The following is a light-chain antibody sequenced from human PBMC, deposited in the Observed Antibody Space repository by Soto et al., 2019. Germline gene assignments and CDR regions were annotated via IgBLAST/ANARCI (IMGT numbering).Light chain of an antibody. CDR2: AAS. J-gene: IGKJ2*01. CDR1: QSISSF. CDR3: QQSYSTPPRYT. V-gene: IGKV1-39*01. Sequence: DIPMTQSPSSLSASLGDRVTITCRASQSISSFLNWYQQKPGKAPKVLIYAASRLESGVPSRFSGSGSGTDFTLTISSLQPEDYATYYCQQSYSTPPRYTFGQGTKVDI.